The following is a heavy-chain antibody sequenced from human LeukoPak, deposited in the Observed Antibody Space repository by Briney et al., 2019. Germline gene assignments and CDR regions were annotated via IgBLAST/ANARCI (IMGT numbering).Heavy chain of an antibody. Sequence: PGGSLRLSCEASGFTFSSYAMSWVRQAPVRGLEWVSALSGSGGNTYYANSVKGRFTISRDNSKNTLYLQMNSLRAEDTAKYYCAKVASLSTSTSCVRGGFDYWGQGTLVTVSS. J-gene: IGHJ4*02. D-gene: IGHD2-2*01. CDR2: LSGSGGNT. CDR1: GFTFSSYA. V-gene: IGHV3-23*01. CDR3: AKVASLSTSTSCVRGGFDY.